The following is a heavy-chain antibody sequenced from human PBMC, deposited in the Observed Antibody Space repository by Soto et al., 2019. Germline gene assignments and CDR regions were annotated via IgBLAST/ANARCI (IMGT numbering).Heavy chain of an antibody. J-gene: IGHJ5*01. CDR1: GYTFTSYG. D-gene: IGHD1-1*01. CDR2: ITANNGNT. CDR3: ARDRDNWNDSGWFDS. Sequence: ASVKVSCKASGYTFTSYGISWVRQAPGQGLEWMGWITANNGNTNYPQKFQGGVTMTTDTSTSTAYMELRSLRSDDTAVYYCARDRDNWNDSGWFDSWGQGTLVTVSS. V-gene: IGHV1-18*01.